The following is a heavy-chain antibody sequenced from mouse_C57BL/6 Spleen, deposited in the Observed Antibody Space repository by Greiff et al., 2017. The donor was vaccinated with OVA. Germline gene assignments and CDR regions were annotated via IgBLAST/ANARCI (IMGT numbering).Heavy chain of an antibody. CDR2: IDPSDSYT. V-gene: IGHV1-59*01. J-gene: IGHJ2*01. CDR3: ARGVRSDYFDY. Sequence: QVQLQQPGAELVRPGTSVKLSCKASGYTFTSYWMHWVKQRPGQGLEWIGVIDPSDSYTNYNQKFKGKATLTVDTSSSTAYMQLSSLTSEDSAVDYCARGVRSDYFDYWGQGTTLTVSS. D-gene: IGHD2-14*01. CDR1: GYTFTSYW.